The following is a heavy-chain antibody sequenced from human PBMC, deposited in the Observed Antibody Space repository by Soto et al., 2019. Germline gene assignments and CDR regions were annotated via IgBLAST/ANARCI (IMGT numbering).Heavy chain of an antibody. CDR3: AREGAVMDYYYGMDV. J-gene: IGHJ6*02. Sequence: SVKVSCKASGGTFSSYAISWVRQAPGQGLEWMGGIIPIFGTANYAQKFQGRVTITADESTSTAYMELSSLRPEDPAVYSCAREGAVMDYYYGMDVWGQGPTVAVSS. D-gene: IGHD2-8*01. CDR1: GGTFSSYA. V-gene: IGHV1-69*13. CDR2: IIPIFGTA.